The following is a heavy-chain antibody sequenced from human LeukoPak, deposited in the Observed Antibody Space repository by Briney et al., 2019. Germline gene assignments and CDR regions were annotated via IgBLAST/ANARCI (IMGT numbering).Heavy chain of an antibody. Sequence: GASVTVSCMASGGSSTNNYLHVVRQAPGQGLEWMGIINPSGGTTTYAQKFQGRLTVTRDTSTSTVYMELSSLRHEDTAIYYCARGGLGIQASFDYWGQGTLVTVSS. D-gene: IGHD1-26*01. CDR3: ARGGLGIQASFDY. J-gene: IGHJ4*02. CDR2: INPSGGTT. CDR1: GGSSTNNY. V-gene: IGHV1-46*01.